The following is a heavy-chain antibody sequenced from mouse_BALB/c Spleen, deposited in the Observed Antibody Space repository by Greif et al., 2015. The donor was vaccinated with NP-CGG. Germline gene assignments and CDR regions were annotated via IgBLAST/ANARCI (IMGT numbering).Heavy chain of an antibody. V-gene: IGHV5-4*02. CDR1: GFTFSDYY. D-gene: IGHD2-14*01. CDR2: ISDGGSYT. CDR3: ARDGDYRYDGFAY. J-gene: IGHJ3*01. Sequence: EVKLVESGGGLVKPGGSLKLSCAASGFTFSDYYMYWVRQTPEKRLEWVATISDGGSYTYYPDSVKGRFTISRDNAKNNLYLQMSSLKSEDTAMYYCARDGDYRYDGFAYWGQGTLVTVSA.